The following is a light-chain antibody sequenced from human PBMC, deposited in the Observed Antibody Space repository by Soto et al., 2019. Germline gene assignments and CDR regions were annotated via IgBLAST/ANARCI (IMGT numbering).Light chain of an antibody. J-gene: IGKJ1*01. V-gene: IGKV1-9*01. Sequence: IQLTQSPSSLSASVGDRVTITCRASQGISSYLAWYQQKPGKAPKLLIYDASALPRGVPSRFSGSGSGTKFTLTIASLQPDDFATYYCQQYETFSGTFGPGTRWIS. CDR3: QQYETFSGT. CDR1: QGISSY. CDR2: DAS.